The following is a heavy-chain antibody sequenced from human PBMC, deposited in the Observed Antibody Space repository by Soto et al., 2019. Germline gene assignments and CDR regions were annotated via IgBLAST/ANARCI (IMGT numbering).Heavy chain of an antibody. CDR2: IFHTGAT. V-gene: IGHV4-39*01. Sequence: SETLSLTCTVSGDSISSSSFYWGWTRQPPGKGLEWIGHIFHTGATYQNPTLKSRLRMSVDTSKNQFSLNLSSVTATDTAVYYCARRRIVPTTNFDYWGQGTLVTVSS. CDR3: ARRRIVPTTNFDY. D-gene: IGHD1-26*01. J-gene: IGHJ4*02. CDR1: GDSISSSSFY.